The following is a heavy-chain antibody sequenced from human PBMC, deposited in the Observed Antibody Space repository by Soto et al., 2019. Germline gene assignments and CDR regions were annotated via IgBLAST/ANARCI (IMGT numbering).Heavy chain of an antibody. CDR3: AKDTHGIAARHRNWFDP. J-gene: IGHJ5*02. CDR1: GFTFSSYA. V-gene: IGHV3-23*01. Sequence: PGGSLRLSCAASGFTFSSYAMSWVRQAPGKGLEWVSAISGSGGSTYYADSVKGRFTISRDDSKNTLYLQMNSLRAEDTAVYYCAKDTHGIAARHRNWFDPWGQGTLVTVSS. D-gene: IGHD6-6*01. CDR2: ISGSGGST.